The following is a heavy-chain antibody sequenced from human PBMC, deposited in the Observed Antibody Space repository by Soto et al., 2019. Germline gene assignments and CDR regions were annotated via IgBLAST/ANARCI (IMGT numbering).Heavy chain of an antibody. Sequence: SESLSLTCTVSAGSIYNYYWSWIRQPPGKGLEWIGYIYYSGSTNFNPSLKSRLTMSVDTSKNQFSLTLSSVTAADTAVYYCARERIAAVWGQGTTVNVSS. D-gene: IGHD6-25*01. CDR2: IYYSGST. J-gene: IGHJ6*02. CDR1: AGSIYNYY. V-gene: IGHV4-59*01. CDR3: ARERIAAV.